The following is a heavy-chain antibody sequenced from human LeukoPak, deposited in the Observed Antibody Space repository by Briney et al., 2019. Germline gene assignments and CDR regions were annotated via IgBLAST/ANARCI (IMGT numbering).Heavy chain of an antibody. D-gene: IGHD6-19*01. CDR2: ISGSGGST. CDR1: GFTFSSYA. CDR3: AKDLIGSSGWPSIFDY. V-gene: IGHV3-23*01. Sequence: PGGSLRLSCAASGFTFSSYAMSWVRQAPGKGLEWVSAISGSGGSTYYADSVKGRFTISRDSSKNTLYLQMNSLRAEDTAVYYCAKDLIGSSGWPSIFDYWGQGTLVTVSS. J-gene: IGHJ4*02.